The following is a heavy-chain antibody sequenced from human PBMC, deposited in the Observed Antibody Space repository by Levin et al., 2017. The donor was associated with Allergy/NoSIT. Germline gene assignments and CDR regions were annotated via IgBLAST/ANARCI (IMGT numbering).Heavy chain of an antibody. V-gene: IGHV3-9*01. CDR1: GFKFEDFA. CDR3: AKDRIRGGGWTIDH. J-gene: IGHJ4*02. D-gene: IGHD3-10*01. Sequence: PAGGSLRLSCVASGFKFEDFAMHWVRQVQGKGLEWVSCVTGISGRKTYADSVRGRFTISRDNAKNSLYLEMNSLRRNDTGIYYCAKDRIRGGGWTIDHWGRGTLVTVSS. CDR2: VTGISGRK.